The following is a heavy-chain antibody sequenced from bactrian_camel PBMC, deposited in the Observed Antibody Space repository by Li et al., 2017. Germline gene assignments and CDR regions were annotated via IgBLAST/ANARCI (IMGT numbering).Heavy chain of an antibody. CDR3: TAGLCGNWDY. J-gene: IGHJ4*01. V-gene: IGHV3S63*01. CDR2: IGRYGVT. Sequence: HVQLVESGGGSVQAGESLKLSCVVSGSTIDQLCLSWFREGSGEEREGVATIGRYGVTRYRDSVKGRFTISKDNAKKTLYLQMNDLKPEDTAMYYCTAGLCGNWDYWGQGTQVTVS. CDR1: GSTIDQLC. D-gene: IGHD8*01.